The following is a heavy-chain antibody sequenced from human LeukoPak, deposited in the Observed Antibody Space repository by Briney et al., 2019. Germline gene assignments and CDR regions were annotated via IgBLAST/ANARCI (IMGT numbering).Heavy chain of an antibody. CDR3: ARLAVAGIDFDY. Sequence: PGGSLRLSCAASGFTFSSYSMNWVRQAPGKGLEWVSSISSSSSYIYYADSVKGRLTISRDNAKNSLYLQMNSLRAEDTAVYYCARLAVAGIDFDYWGQGTLVTVSS. V-gene: IGHV3-21*01. CDR1: GFTFSSYS. CDR2: ISSSSSYI. D-gene: IGHD6-19*01. J-gene: IGHJ4*02.